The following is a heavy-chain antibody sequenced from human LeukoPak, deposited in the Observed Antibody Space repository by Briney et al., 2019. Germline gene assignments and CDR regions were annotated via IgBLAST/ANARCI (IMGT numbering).Heavy chain of an antibody. J-gene: IGHJ4*02. V-gene: IGHV4-30-2*01. CDR3: ARLGAIAVAGPRVPREHRDNDY. Sequence: PSETLSLTCAVSGGSISSGGYSWSWIRQPPGKGLEWIGYIYHSGSTYYNPSLKSRVTISVDRSKNQFSLKLSSVTAADTAVYYCARLGAIAVAGPRVPREHRDNDYWGQGTLVTVSS. CDR1: GGSISSGGYS. CDR2: IYHSGST. D-gene: IGHD6-19*01.